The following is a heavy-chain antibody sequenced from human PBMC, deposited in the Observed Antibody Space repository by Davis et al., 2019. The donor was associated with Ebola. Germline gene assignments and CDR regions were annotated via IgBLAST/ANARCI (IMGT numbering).Heavy chain of an antibody. J-gene: IGHJ4*02. CDR1: GYTFTSYG. V-gene: IGHV1-18*04. D-gene: IGHD5-24*01. CDR3: AREMATIRDY. CDR2: INPHNGNT. Sequence: AASVKVSCKASGYTFTSYGISWVRQAPGQGLEWMGWINPHNGNTNYAQNVQGRVTMTTDTSTSTAYMEVGSLRSDDTAVYYCAREMATIRDYWGQGTLVTVSS.